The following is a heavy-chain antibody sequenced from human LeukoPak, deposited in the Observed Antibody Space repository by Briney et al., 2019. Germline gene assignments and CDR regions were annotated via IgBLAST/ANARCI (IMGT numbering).Heavy chain of an antibody. V-gene: IGHV4-34*01. CDR2: INHSGST. D-gene: IGHD2-2*01. Sequence: SETLSLTCAVYGGSFSGYYWSWIRQPPGKGLEWIGEINHSGSTNYNPSLKSRVTISVDTSKNQFSLKLSSVTAADTAVYYCARGDPGYCSSTSCYSNVDYWGQGTLVTVSS. CDR1: GGSFSGYY. CDR3: ARGDPGYCSSTSCYSNVDY. J-gene: IGHJ4*02.